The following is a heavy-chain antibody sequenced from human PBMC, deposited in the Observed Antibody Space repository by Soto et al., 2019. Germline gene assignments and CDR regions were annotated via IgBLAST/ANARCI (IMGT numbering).Heavy chain of an antibody. CDR2: ISSSSSYI. J-gene: IGHJ6*03. CDR1: GFTFSSYS. D-gene: IGHD1-1*01. V-gene: IGHV3-21*01. CDR3: ARDYNDYYYYYYMDV. Sequence: GGSLRLSCAASGFTFSSYSMNWVRQAPGKGLEWVSSISSSSSYIYYADSVKGRFTISRDNAKNSLYLQMNSLRAEDTAVYYCARDYNDYYYYYYMDVWGKGTTVTVSS.